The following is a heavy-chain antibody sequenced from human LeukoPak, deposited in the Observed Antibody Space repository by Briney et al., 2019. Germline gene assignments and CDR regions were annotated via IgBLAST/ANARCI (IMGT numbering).Heavy chain of an antibody. V-gene: IGHV4-61*09. CDR1: GGSISSGSYY. D-gene: IGHD6-19*01. CDR3: ATYSSDWYDFWY. J-gene: IGHJ4*02. CDR2: IYTSGST. Sequence: SETLSLTCTVSGGSISSGSYYCSWIRQPAGKGLEWIGHIYTSGSTDYNPSLKSRVTMSIDTSKNQFSLKLSSVTAADTAVHYCATYSSDWYDFWYWGQGTLVTVSS.